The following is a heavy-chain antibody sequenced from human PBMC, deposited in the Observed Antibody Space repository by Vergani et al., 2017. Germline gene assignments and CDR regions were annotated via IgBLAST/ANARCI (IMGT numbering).Heavy chain of an antibody. V-gene: IGHV4-39*01. D-gene: IGHD6-6*01. Sequence: QVQLQESGPGLVKPSETLSLTCTVSGGSISSSSYYWGWIRQPPGKGLEWIGSIYYSGSTYYNPSLKSRVTISVDTSKNQFSLKLSSVTAADTAVYYCARHQGISMEQLGXFDPWGQGTLVTVSS. CDR1: GGSISSSSYY. CDR2: IYYSGST. CDR3: ARHQGISMEQLGXFDP. J-gene: IGHJ5*02.